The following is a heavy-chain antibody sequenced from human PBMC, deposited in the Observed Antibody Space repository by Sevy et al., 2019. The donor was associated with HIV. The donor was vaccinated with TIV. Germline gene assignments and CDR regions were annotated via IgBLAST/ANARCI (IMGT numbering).Heavy chain of an antibody. Sequence: GGSLRLSCAGSGFTFSDYWMHWVRQPQGKGLVWVSGVNSDGRSTAYADSVKGRCTMARDTAKNTLCLQMSSLRVEDKAVYYCGISNSWEDHWGQGTLVTVSS. J-gene: IGHJ4*02. D-gene: IGHD6-13*01. CDR1: GFTFSDYW. V-gene: IGHV3-74*01. CDR3: GISNSWEDH. CDR2: VNSDGRST.